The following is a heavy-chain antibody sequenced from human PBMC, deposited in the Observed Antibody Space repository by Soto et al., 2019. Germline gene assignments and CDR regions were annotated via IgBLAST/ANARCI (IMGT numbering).Heavy chain of an antibody. J-gene: IGHJ6*02. D-gene: IGHD3-22*01. V-gene: IGHV3-48*02. CDR3: ARDSSGRQYYGMDV. CDR1: GFIFSDYS. CDR2: ITTTSSTM. Sequence: GGSLRLSCTPSGFIFSDYSVNWVRQAPGKGLEWISYITTTSSTMYYADSVKGRFTISRDNAKNSLYLQMNSLRDEDTAVYYCARDSSGRQYYGMDVWGQGTTVTVSS.